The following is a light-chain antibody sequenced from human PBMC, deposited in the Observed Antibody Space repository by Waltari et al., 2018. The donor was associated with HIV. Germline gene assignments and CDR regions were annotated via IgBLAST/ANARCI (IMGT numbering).Light chain of an antibody. CDR1: GPNLGSNY. CDR2: RNN. J-gene: IGLJ2*01. V-gene: IGLV1-47*01. Sequence: QSVVTQPPSASGTPGPRVTIPCSGGGPNLGSNYVYWYQHVPGTAPRIFIYRNNQRPSGVPDRFSGSKSGASASLAISGLRSEDEADYYCAVWDDSLTGVVFGGGTKLTVL. CDR3: AVWDDSLTGVV.